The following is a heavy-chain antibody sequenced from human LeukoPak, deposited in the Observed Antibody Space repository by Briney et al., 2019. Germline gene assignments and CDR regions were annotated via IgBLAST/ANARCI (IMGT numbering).Heavy chain of an antibody. D-gene: IGHD2-2*02. CDR3: ASQYCSSTSCSTYYFDY. V-gene: IGHV3-7*01. Sequence: QAGGSLRLSCAASGFTFSSYWMSWVRQAPGKGLEWVANIKQDGSEKYYVDSVKGRFTISRDNAKNSLYLQMNSLRAEDTAVYYCASQYCSSTSCSTYYFDYWGQGTLVTVSS. J-gene: IGHJ4*02. CDR1: GFTFSSYW. CDR2: IKQDGSEK.